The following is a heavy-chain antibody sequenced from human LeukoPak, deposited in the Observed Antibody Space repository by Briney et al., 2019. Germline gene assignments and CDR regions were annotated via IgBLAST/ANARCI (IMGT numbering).Heavy chain of an antibody. J-gene: IGHJ3*02. CDR3: ARDYGDTAMAQPHGAFDI. V-gene: IGHV3-53*01. CDR2: IYSGGST. CDR1: GFTVSSNY. Sequence: GGSLRLSCAASGFTVSSNYMSWVRQAPGKGLEWVSVIYSGGSTYYADSVKGRFTISRDNSKNTLYLQMNSLRADDTAVYYCARDYGDTAMAQPHGAFDIWGQGTMVTVSS. D-gene: IGHD5-18*01.